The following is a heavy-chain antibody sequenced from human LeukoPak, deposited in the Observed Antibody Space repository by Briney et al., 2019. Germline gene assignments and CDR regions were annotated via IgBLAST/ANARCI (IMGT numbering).Heavy chain of an antibody. D-gene: IGHD3-22*01. CDR2: INTDGSST. CDR1: GFTFSSYW. V-gene: IGHV3-74*01. Sequence: GGSLRLSCAASGFTFSSYWMHWVRQAPGEGLVWVSRINTDGSSTSYADSVKGRFTISRDNAKNTLYLQMNSLRAEDTAVYYCARGEKIGLDYWGQGTLVTVSS. J-gene: IGHJ4*02. CDR3: ARGEKIGLDY.